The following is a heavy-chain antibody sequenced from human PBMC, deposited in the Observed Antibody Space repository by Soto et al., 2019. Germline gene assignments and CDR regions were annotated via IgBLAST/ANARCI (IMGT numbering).Heavy chain of an antibody. D-gene: IGHD2-15*01. CDR3: ARGWYYFDF. V-gene: IGHV4-38-2*01. CDR2: IYYGGTT. CDR1: VEPMTGGYY. Sequence: SETLSLTCDVSVEPMTGGYYWGWIRQSPGKGLEWIGSIYYGGTTYYNPSLRCRLAISIDTSKNQFSLRLSSVTAADTALYYCARGWYYFDFWGQGTLVTVSS. J-gene: IGHJ4*02.